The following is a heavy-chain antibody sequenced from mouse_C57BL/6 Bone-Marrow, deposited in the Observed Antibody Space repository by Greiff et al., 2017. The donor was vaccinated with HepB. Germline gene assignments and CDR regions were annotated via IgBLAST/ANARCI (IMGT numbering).Heavy chain of an antibody. D-gene: IGHD1-1*01. J-gene: IGHJ3*01. CDR1: GYTFTSYW. Sequence: VQLQQPGAELVKPGASVKLSCKASGYTFTSYWMHWVKQRPGRGLEWIGRIDPNSGGTKYNEKFKSKATLTVDKPSSTAYMQLGSLTSEDSAVYYCARSLYGSSYRFAYWGQGTLVTVSA. V-gene: IGHV1-72*01. CDR3: ARSLYGSSYRFAY. CDR2: IDPNSGGT.